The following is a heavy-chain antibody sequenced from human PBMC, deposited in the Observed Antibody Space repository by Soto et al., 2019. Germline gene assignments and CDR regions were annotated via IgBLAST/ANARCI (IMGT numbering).Heavy chain of an antibody. D-gene: IGHD5-12*01. V-gene: IGHV4-34*01. J-gene: IGHJ4*02. CDR1: GASFRGYS. CDR2: IYDSGST. Sequence: SETLSLACAVYGASFRGYSSCCFRHPPGKGREWIGAIYDSGSTYYTPSLKSRLTISADTSKNHFSRKLSSGTAADTAVYYCARHRKPAYSGYARRARSDYWGQGTLVTVSS. CDR3: ARHRKPAYSGYARRARSDY.